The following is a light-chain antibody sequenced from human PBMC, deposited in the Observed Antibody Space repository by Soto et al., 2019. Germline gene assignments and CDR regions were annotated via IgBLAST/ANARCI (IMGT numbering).Light chain of an antibody. CDR3: QQYYYISRT. V-gene: IGKV3-20*01. CDR1: QSVSSSY. CDR2: GAS. Sequence: EIVLTQSPGTLSLSPGERATLSCRASQSVSSSYLAWYQQKPGQAPRLLIYGASSRATGIPDRFSGSGSGTDFTLTISRLEPEDVAVYYCQQYYYISRTFGQGTKVQIK. J-gene: IGKJ1*01.